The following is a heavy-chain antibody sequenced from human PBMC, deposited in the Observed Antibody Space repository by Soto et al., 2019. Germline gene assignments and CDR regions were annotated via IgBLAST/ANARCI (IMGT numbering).Heavy chain of an antibody. CDR1: GGTFSKYA. CDR2: ITPFFGTA. D-gene: IGHD6-19*01. Sequence: QVQLVQSGAEVKKPGSSVKVSCKASGGTFSKYAISWVRQDPGQGLEWMGGITPFFGTAKYAQKFQGRVTITADESMSTAYMELSRLRSEATAVYYCAQTLGLAVAGPGRFDLWGRGTLVTVSS. CDR3: AQTLGLAVAGPGRFDL. J-gene: IGHJ2*01. V-gene: IGHV1-69*12.